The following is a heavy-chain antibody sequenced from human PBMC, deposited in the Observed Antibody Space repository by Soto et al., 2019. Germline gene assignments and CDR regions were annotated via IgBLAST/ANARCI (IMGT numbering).Heavy chain of an antibody. CDR1: GFTFSSYA. CDR3: ATLLYSSAWPFGN. Sequence: PGGSLRLSGAASGFTFSSYAMSWVRQAPGKGLEWVSAISSNGGSTYYANSVKGRFTISRDNSKNTLYLQMGSLRAEDMAVYYCATLLYSSAWPFGNWGQGTLVTVSS. CDR2: ISSNGGST. D-gene: IGHD6-19*01. V-gene: IGHV3-64*01. J-gene: IGHJ4*02.